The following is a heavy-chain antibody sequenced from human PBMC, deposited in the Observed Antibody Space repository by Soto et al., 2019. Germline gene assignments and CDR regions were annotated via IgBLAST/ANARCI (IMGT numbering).Heavy chain of an antibody. CDR1: GGSISSSSYY. V-gene: IGHV4-39*01. CDR2: IYYSGST. J-gene: IGHJ3*02. D-gene: IGHD3-16*01. Sequence: SETLSLTCTVSGGSISSSSYYWGWIRQPPGKGLEWIGSIYYSGSTYYNPSLKSRVTISVDTSKNQFSLKLSSVTAADTAVYYCGRQGQGLLCLGEGRDGFFIIGGQGKMFTVS. CDR3: GRQGQGLLCLGEGRDGFFII.